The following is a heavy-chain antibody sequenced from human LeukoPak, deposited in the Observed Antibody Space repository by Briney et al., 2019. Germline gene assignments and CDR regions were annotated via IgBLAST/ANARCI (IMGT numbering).Heavy chain of an antibody. CDR1: GFTFSTYA. CDR2: IIGSGDNT. J-gene: IGHJ4*02. D-gene: IGHD3-22*01. V-gene: IGHV3-23*01. CDR3: AKTRDIDMIEVGTSFDY. Sequence: HPGGSLRLSCAASGFTFSTYAMSWVRQPPGKGLEWVSVIIGSGDNTYYADSVKGRFTISRDNSKNTLHLQMNNLRAEDTALYYCAKTRDIDMIEVGTSFDYWGQGTLVSVST.